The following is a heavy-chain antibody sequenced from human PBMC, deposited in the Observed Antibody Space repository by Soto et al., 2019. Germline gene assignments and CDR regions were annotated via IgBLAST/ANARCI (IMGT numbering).Heavy chain of an antibody. J-gene: IGHJ4*02. CDR3: AKAMGTYYYDSSGYYYKGDY. CDR2: ISSSSSYI. CDR1: GFTFSSYS. D-gene: IGHD3-22*01. Sequence: PGGSLRLSCAASGFTFSSYSMNWVRQAPGKGLEWVSSISSSSSYIYYADSVKGRFTISRDNAKNSLYLQMNSLRAEDTAVYYCAKAMGTYYYDSSGYYYKGDYWGQGTLVTVSS. V-gene: IGHV3-21*04.